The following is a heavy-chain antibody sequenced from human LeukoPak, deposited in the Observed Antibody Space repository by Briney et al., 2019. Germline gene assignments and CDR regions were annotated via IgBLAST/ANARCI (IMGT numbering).Heavy chain of an antibody. CDR1: GGSFSGYY. CDR2: INHSGST. CDR3: ARGLPPYH. Sequence: SETLSLTCAVYGGSFSGYYWSWIRQPPGKGLEWIGEINHSGSTNYSPSLKSRVTISVDTSKNQFSLRLSSETAADTAVYYCARGLPPYHWGQGTLVTVSS. J-gene: IGHJ5*02. V-gene: IGHV4-34*01.